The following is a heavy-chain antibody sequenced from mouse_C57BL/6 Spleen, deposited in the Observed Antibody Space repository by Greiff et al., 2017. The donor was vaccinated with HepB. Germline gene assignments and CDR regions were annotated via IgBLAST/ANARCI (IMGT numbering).Heavy chain of an antibody. CDR1: GYTFTSYW. D-gene: IGHD1-1*01. J-gene: IGHJ2*01. CDR3: ARGYYGSSYDFDY. CDR2: IDPSDSYT. V-gene: IGHV1-69*01. Sequence: QVQLQQSGAELVMPGASVKLSCKASGYTFTSYWMHWVKQRPGQGLEWIGEIDPSDSYTNYNQKFKGKSTLTVDKSSSTAYMQLSSLTSEDSAVYYCARGYYGSSYDFDYWGQGTTLTVSS.